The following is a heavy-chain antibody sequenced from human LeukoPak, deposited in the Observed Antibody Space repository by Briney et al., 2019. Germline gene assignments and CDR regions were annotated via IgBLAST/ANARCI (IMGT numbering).Heavy chain of an antibody. CDR1: GFAVSNYW. CDR3: AGVVPAAGEHPFDY. CDR2: IYYSGST. D-gene: IGHD2-2*01. Sequence: PGGSLRLSCAASGFAVSNYWMSWVRQPPGKGLEWIGSIYYSGSTYYNPSLKSRVTISVDTSKNQFSLKLSSVTAADTAVYYCAGVVPAAGEHPFDYWGQGTLVTVSS. V-gene: IGHV4-4*02. J-gene: IGHJ4*02.